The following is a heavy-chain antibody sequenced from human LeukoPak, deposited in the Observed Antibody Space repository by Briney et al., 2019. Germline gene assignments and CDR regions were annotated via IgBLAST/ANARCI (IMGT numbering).Heavy chain of an antibody. Sequence: HPGGSLRLSCAASGFTFSSYAMSWVRQAPGKGLEWVSAISGSGGSTYNADSVKGRFTISRDNAKNSLYLQMNSLRAEDTAVYYCASRDSSGWGSYWYFDLWGRGTLVTVSS. CDR2: ISGSGGST. J-gene: IGHJ2*01. CDR1: GFTFSSYA. D-gene: IGHD6-19*01. CDR3: ASRDSSGWGSYWYFDL. V-gene: IGHV3-23*01.